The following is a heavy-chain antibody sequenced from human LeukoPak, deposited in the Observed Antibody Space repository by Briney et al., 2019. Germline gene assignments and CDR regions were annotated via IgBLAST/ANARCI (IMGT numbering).Heavy chain of an antibody. V-gene: IGHV1-2*02. CDR3: ARADRLHGGPYLIGP. D-gene: IGHD2-21*01. Sequence: ASVKVSCKTSGYSFTDYYMHWVRQAPGQGLEWMGWINPNSGGTSSAQKFQGRVTMTRNTSITTVYMEMSWLTSDDTAIYYCARADRLHGGPYLIGPWGQGTLVTVSS. CDR2: INPNSGGT. CDR1: GYSFTDYY. J-gene: IGHJ5*02.